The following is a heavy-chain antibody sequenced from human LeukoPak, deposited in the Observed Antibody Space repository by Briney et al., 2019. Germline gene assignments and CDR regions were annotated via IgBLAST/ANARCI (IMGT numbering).Heavy chain of an antibody. D-gene: IGHD6-13*01. CDR2: IKQDGSEK. CDR3: AKDQYSSSWYWYFDL. V-gene: IGHV3-7*03. Sequence: GGSLRLSCAASGFTFSSYWMSWVRQAPGKGLEWVANIKQDGSEKYYVDSVKGRFTISRDNAKNSLYLQMNSLRAEDTALYYCAKDQYSSSWYWYFDLWGRGTLVTVSS. J-gene: IGHJ2*01. CDR1: GFTFSSYW.